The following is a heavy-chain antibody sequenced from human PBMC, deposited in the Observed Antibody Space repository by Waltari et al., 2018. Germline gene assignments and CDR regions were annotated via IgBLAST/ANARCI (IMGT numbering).Heavy chain of an antibody. V-gene: IGHV4-39*07. CDR1: GGSISSSSYY. J-gene: IGHJ3*02. CDR3: ARDRNCSGGSCYSDPDAFDI. Sequence: QLQLQESGPGLVKPSETLSLTCTVSGGSISSSSYYWGWIRQPPGKGLEWIGSIYYSGSTYYNPSLKSRVTISVDTSKNQFSLKLSSVTAADTAVYYCARDRNCSGGSCYSDPDAFDIWGQGTMVTVSS. CDR2: IYYSGST. D-gene: IGHD2-15*01.